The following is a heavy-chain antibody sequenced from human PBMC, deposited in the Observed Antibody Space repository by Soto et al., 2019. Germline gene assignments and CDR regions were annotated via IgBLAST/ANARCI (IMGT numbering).Heavy chain of an antibody. CDR2: MNPNSGNT. CDR3: ARGLRYCSSNSCLYYFDY. D-gene: IGHD2-2*01. J-gene: IGHJ4*02. CDR1: GYTFTSYD. V-gene: IGHV1-8*01. Sequence: ASVKVSCKASGYTFTSYDINWVRQATGQGLEWMGWMNPNSGNTGYAQKFQGRVTMTRNTSISTAYMELSSLRSEDTAVYYCARGLRYCSSNSCLYYFDYWGQGTLVTVSS.